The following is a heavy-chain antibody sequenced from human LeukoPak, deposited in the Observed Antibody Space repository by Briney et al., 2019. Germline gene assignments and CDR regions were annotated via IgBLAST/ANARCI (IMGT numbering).Heavy chain of an antibody. CDR3: ARTTPYVLRYFDWDLGAFDI. CDR1: GGSFSGYY. V-gene: IGHV4-34*01. Sequence: SETLSLTCAVYGGSFSGYYWSWIRQPPGKGLEWIGEINHSGSTNYNPSLKSRVTISVDTSKNQFSLKLSSVTAADTAVYYCARTTPYVLRYFDWDLGAFDIWGQGTMVTVSS. J-gene: IGHJ3*02. CDR2: INHSGST. D-gene: IGHD3-9*01.